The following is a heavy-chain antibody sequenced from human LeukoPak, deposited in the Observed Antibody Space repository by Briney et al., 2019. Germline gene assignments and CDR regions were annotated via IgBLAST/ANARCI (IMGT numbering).Heavy chain of an antibody. CDR1: GGSISSGDYY. CDR3: ARGRGTSRAARLFDY. CDR2: IYYTGST. Sequence: SETLSLTCTVSGGSISSGDYYWSWIRQPPGKGLEWIAYIYYTGSTYYNPSLKSRVTMSVDTSKNQFSLRLSSVTAADTAVYYCARGRGTSRAARLFDYWGQGTLVTVSS. D-gene: IGHD6-6*01. J-gene: IGHJ4*02. V-gene: IGHV4-30-4*01.